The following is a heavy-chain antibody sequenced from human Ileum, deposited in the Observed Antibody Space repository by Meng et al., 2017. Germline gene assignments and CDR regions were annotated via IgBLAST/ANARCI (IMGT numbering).Heavy chain of an antibody. CDR1: GGSFSSGNW. J-gene: IGHJ1*01. D-gene: IGHD2-15*01. V-gene: IGHV4-4*02. CDR2: IFHTGNT. CDR3: VNYCSGGKCSPNEKTQH. Sequence: QMQLQESGPGLVKPSGTLSLTFGCSGGSFSSGNWLGWVRQPPGKGLEWIGVIFHTGNTNYNPSLQSRVSLSIDKSKNQFSLKVISVTAADTAVYYCVNYCSGGKCSPNEKTQHWGQGTLVTVSS.